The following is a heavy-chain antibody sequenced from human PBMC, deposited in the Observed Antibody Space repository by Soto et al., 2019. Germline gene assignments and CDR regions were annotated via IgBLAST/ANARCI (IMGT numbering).Heavy chain of an antibody. V-gene: IGHV3-30-3*01. CDR2: ISYDGSNK. D-gene: IGHD1-26*01. CDR3: ARARSGSQGSWYFDL. Sequence: QVQLVESGGGVVQPGRSLRLSCAASGFTFSSYAMHWVRQAPGKGLEWVAVISYDGSNKYYADSVKGRFTISRDNSKNTLYLQMNSLRAEDTAVYYCARARSGSQGSWYFDLWGRGTLVTVSS. J-gene: IGHJ2*01. CDR1: GFTFSSYA.